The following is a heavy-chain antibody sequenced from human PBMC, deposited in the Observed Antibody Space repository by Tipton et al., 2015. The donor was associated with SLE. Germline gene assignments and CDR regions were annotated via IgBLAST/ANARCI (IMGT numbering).Heavy chain of an antibody. V-gene: IGHV3-48*01. CDR3: ARHLLGRYSGYLDY. CDR1: GFTFSSYS. D-gene: IGHD1-26*01. CDR2: ISSSSSTI. J-gene: IGHJ4*02. Sequence: SLRLSCAASGFTFSSYSMNWVRQAPGKGLEWVSYISSSSSTIYYADSVKGRFTISRDNAKNSLYLQMNSLRAEDTAVYYCARHLLGRYSGYLDYWGQGTLVTVSS.